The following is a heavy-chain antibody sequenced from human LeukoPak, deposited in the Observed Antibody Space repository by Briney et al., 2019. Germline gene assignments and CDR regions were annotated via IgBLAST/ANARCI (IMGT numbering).Heavy chain of an antibody. V-gene: IGHV4-31*01. CDR2: IYYSGST. CDR3: AGEMARDYYYMDV. CDR1: GGSISSGGYY. J-gene: IGHJ6*03. Sequence: SETLSLTCTVSGGSISSGGYYWSWIRQHPGKGLEWIGYIYYSGSTYYNPSLKSQVTISVDTSKNQFSLKLSSVTAADTAVYYCAGEMARDYYYMDVWGKGTTVTVSS. D-gene: IGHD5-24*01.